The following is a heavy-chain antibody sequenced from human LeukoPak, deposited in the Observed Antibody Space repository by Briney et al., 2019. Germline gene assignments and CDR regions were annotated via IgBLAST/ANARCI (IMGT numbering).Heavy chain of an antibody. D-gene: IGHD3-22*01. Sequence: GGSLRLSCAASGFTFSNYSMNWVRQAPGKGLEWVSSISSSSSYIYYADSVKGRFTISRDNAKNSLYLQMNSLRAEDTAVYYCARSYDSSGYYFPRGAEYFQHWGQGTLVTVSS. CDR2: ISSSSSYI. CDR1: GFTFSNYS. CDR3: ARSYDSSGYYFPRGAEYFQH. J-gene: IGHJ1*01. V-gene: IGHV3-21*01.